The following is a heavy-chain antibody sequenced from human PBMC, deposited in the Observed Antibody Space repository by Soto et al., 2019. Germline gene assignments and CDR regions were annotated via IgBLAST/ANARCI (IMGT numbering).Heavy chain of an antibody. Sequence: RASVKVSCKASGYSFTDYHIHWVRQAPGQGLEWLGRINPKSGGTSTAQKFQGWVTMTRDRSISTVYMELTGLRSDDTAVYFCARGHSTDCSNGVCSFFYNHEMDVWGQGTTVTVSS. CDR2: INPKSGGT. J-gene: IGHJ6*02. V-gene: IGHV1-2*04. D-gene: IGHD2-8*01. CDR1: GYSFTDYH. CDR3: ARGHSTDCSNGVCSFFYNHEMDV.